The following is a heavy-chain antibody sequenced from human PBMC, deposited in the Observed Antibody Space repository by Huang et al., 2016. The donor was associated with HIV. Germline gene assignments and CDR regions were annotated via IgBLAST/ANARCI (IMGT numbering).Heavy chain of an antibody. CDR1: GGTFRSYA. CDR3: ARARGYYDSSVSYYFDY. V-gene: IGHV1-69*13. D-gene: IGHD3-22*01. CDR2: IIPSFGTA. J-gene: IGHJ4*02. Sequence: QVQLVQSGAEVKKPGSSVKVSCKASGGTFRSYAIRWGRQAPGQGLGWMGGIIPSFGTANYAQKFQGRVTITADESTSTAYMERSSLRSEDTAVYYCARARGYYDSSVSYYFDYWGQGTLVTVSS.